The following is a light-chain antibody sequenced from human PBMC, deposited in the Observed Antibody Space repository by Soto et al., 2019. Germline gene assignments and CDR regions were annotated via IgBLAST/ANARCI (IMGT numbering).Light chain of an antibody. CDR3: MQATHWPPGT. CDR2: KVS. V-gene: IGKV2-30*01. CDR1: QSVLYSSNNKNY. Sequence: VMTQSPDSLAVSLGERATINCKSSQSVLYSSNNKNYLAWYQQRAGHSPRRLIYKVSNRASGVPDRFSGSGSGTYFTLKISRVEAEDVGVYYCMQATHWPPGTVGQGTKVDIK. J-gene: IGKJ1*01.